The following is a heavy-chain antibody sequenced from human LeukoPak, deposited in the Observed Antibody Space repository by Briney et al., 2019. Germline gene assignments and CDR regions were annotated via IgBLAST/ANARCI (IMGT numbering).Heavy chain of an antibody. CDR1: GGSFSGYY. CDR2: INHSGST. V-gene: IGHV4-34*01. Sequence: SETLSLTCAVYGGSFSGYYWSWIRQPPGKGLEWIGEINHSGSTNYNPSLKSRVTISVDTSKNQFSLKLSSVTAADTAVYYCARGGWLAAAGSLYYYYYMDVWGKGTTVTISS. CDR3: ARGGWLAAAGSLYYYYYMDV. J-gene: IGHJ6*03. D-gene: IGHD6-13*01.